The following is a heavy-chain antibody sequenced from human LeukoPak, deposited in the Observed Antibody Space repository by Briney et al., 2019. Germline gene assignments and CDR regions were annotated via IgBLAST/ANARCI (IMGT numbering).Heavy chain of an antibody. CDR2: TLYRSRWSN. J-gene: IGHJ4*02. Sequence: SQTLSLTCAISGDSVSYNVAAWNWIRQSPSRGLEWLGRTLYRSRWSNDYAESVKSRITINPDTSKNQFTLQLRSVTPEDTGVYYCARGTYYYGSGRIDYWGQGTLVTVSS. D-gene: IGHD3-10*01. V-gene: IGHV6-1*01. CDR3: ARGTYYYGSGRIDY. CDR1: GDSVSYNVAA.